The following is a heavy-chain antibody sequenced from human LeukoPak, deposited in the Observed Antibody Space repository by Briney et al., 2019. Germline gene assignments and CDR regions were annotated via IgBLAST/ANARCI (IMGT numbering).Heavy chain of an antibody. CDR2: IDPGDSHT. Sequence: GESLKISCKGSGYSFPNYWIGWVRQMPGKGLEWMGIIDPGDSHTRYSPSFQDQVTISVDKSISTAYLQWSSLKASDTAMYYCARGPYAYTSSATLGSYNWFDPWGQGSLVTVSS. V-gene: IGHV5-51*01. CDR1: GYSFPNYW. J-gene: IGHJ5*02. D-gene: IGHD2-2*02. CDR3: ARGPYAYTSSATLGSYNWFDP.